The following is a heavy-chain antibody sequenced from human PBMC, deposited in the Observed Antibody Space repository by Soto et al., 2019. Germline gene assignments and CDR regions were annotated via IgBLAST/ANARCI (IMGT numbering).Heavy chain of an antibody. Sequence: GGSLRLSCAASGFTFSDYYMSWIRQAPGKGLEWLSYMSDSGSTIYYADSVKGRFTISRDNAKNSLYLQMNNLRVEDSAVYYCARYVAALDYWGRGTLVTVSS. V-gene: IGHV3-11*01. CDR1: GFTFSDYY. J-gene: IGHJ4*02. CDR2: MSDSGSTI. CDR3: ARYVAALDY. D-gene: IGHD6-13*01.